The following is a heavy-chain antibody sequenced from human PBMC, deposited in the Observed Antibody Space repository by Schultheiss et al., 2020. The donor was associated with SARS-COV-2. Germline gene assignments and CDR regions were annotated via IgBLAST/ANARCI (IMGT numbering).Heavy chain of an antibody. CDR1: GGSIISSSHY. V-gene: IGHV4-61*05. D-gene: IGHD3-22*01. J-gene: IGHJ4*02. CDR3: ARRRMAYYYDSSGSDPLNYFDY. CDR2: IYYSGST. Sequence: SETLSLTCTVSGGSIISSSHYWGWVRQPPGKGLEWIGYIYYSGSTNYNPSLKSRVTISVDTSKNQFSLKLSSVTAADTAVYYCARRRMAYYYDSSGSDPLNYFDYWGQGTLVTVSS.